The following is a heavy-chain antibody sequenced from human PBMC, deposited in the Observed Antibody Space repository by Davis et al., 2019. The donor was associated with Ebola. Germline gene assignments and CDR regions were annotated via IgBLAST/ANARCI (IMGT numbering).Heavy chain of an antibody. V-gene: IGHV3-33*08. CDR3: ARHVNGDFWYFDL. D-gene: IGHD4-17*01. CDR2: IWYDGSNK. CDR1: GLTVSDYY. J-gene: IGHJ2*01. Sequence: GGSLRLSCAASGLTVSDYYMTWVRQAPGKGLEWVAVIWYDGSNKYYADSVKGRFTVSIDNSENMLSLQMSTLRAEDTAVYYCARHVNGDFWYFDLWGRGTRVTVSS.